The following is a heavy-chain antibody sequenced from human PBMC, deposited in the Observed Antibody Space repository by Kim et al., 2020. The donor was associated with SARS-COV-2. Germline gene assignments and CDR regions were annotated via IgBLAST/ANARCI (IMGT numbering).Heavy chain of an antibody. D-gene: IGHD1-26*01. CDR1: GFTFSSYS. V-gene: IGHV3-21*01. CDR3: ARDEGWELRHFDY. CDR2: ISSSSSYI. Sequence: GGSLRLSCAASGFTFSSYSMNWVRQAPGKGLEWVSSISSSSSYIYYADSVKGRFTISRDNAKNSLYLQMNSLRAEDTAVYYCARDEGWELRHFDYWGQGTLVTVSS. J-gene: IGHJ4*02.